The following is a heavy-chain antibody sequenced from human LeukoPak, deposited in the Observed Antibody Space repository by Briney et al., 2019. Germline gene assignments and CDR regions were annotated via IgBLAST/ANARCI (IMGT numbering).Heavy chain of an antibody. CDR1: GFTLSSDW. J-gene: IGHJ3*02. Sequence: GGSLRLSCVVSGFTLSSDWMSWVRQAPGKGLEWVANIKQGGSEKYYVDSVKGRFTISRDNAKNSLYLQMNSLRAEDTAVYFCARDIGPYNSTTYYDAFDIWGQGTMVTVSS. CDR3: ARDIGPYNSTTYYDAFDI. D-gene: IGHD2/OR15-2a*01. CDR2: IKQGGSEK. V-gene: IGHV3-7*01.